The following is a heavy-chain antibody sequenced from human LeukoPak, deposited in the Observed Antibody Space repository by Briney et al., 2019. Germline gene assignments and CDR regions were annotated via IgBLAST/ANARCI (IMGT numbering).Heavy chain of an antibody. CDR1: GFTFSSYE. V-gene: IGHV3-48*03. CDR3: ASQGDSSGYYYYYGMDV. D-gene: IGHD3-22*01. Sequence: GGSLRLSCAASGFTFSSYEMNWVRQAPGKGLEWVSYISSGSTIYYADSVKGRFTISRDNAKNSLYLQMNSMRAEDTAVYYCASQGDSSGYYYYYGMDVWGQGTTVTVSS. CDR2: ISSGSTI. J-gene: IGHJ6*02.